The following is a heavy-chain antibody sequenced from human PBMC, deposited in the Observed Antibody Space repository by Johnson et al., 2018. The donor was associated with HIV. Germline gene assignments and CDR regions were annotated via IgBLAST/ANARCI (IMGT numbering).Heavy chain of an antibody. CDR1: GFTFDDYA. V-gene: IGHV3-9*01. Sequence: VHLVESGGGLVQPGRSLRLSCAASGFTFDDYAMHWVRQVPGKGLEWVSGISWNSGSIGYADSVKGRFTISRDNAKNSLYLQMNSLRAEDTALYYCAKDMGSNWYDPWDAFDIWGQGTVVTVSS. CDR3: AKDMGSNWYDPWDAFDI. CDR2: ISWNSGSI. J-gene: IGHJ3*02. D-gene: IGHD1-1*01.